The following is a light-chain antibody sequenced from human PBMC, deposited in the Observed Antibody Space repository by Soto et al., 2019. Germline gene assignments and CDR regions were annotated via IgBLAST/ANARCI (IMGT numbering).Light chain of an antibody. CDR3: ETWDYSLRGVV. CDR1: SSNIGGNP. J-gene: IGLJ2*01. V-gene: IGLV1-51*01. CDR2: DND. Sequence: QSVLTQPPSVSAAPGQKVTISCSGGSSNIGGNPVSWYQHLPGKAPKLLIYDNDKRPSGIPDRFSGSKSATSATLGITGLQTADEADYYCETWDYSLRGVVFGGGTKLTVL.